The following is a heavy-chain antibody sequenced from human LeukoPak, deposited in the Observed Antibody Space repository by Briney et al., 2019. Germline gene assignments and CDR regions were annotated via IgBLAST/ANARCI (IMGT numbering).Heavy chain of an antibody. D-gene: IGHD1-26*01. CDR3: ATSGGSYPYYFDY. J-gene: IGHJ4*02. V-gene: IGHV3-23*01. CDR1: GFTFSSYW. Sequence: GGSLRLSCVASGFTFSSYWTHWVRQAPGEGLEWLSAISGSGGGTYYADSVKGRFTISRDNSKNTLYLQMNSLRAEDTAVYYCATSGGSYPYYFDYWGQRTLVTVSS. CDR2: ISGSGGGT.